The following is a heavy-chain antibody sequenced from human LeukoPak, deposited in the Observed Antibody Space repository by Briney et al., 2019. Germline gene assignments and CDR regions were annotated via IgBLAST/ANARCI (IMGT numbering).Heavy chain of an antibody. CDR3: AKDDSMVRGVIIR. J-gene: IGHJ4*02. CDR1: GFTFDDYA. V-gene: IGHV3-9*01. Sequence: GRSLRLSCAASGFTFDDYAMHWVRQDPGKGLEWVSGISWNSGSIGYADSVKGRFTISRDNAKNSLYLQMNSLRAEDTALYYCAKDDSMVRGVIIRWGQGTLVTVSS. D-gene: IGHD3-10*01. CDR2: ISWNSGSI.